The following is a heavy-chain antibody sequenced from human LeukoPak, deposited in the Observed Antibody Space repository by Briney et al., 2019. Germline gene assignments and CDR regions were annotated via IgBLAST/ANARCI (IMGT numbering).Heavy chain of an antibody. CDR2: IYSGGST. D-gene: IGHD6-19*01. CDR1: GFTVSSNY. V-gene: IGHV3-66*01. CDR3: ARAHSSGWASYNWFDP. Sequence: GGSLRLSCAASGFTVSSNYMSWVRQAPGKGLEWVSVIYSGGSTYYADSVKGRFTISRDNSKNTLYLQMNSLRAEDTAAYYCARAHSSGWASYNWFDPWGQGTLVTVSS. J-gene: IGHJ5*02.